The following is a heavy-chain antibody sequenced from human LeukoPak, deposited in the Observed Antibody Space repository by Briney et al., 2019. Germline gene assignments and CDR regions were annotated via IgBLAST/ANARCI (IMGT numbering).Heavy chain of an antibody. CDR3: ARDISPVRSGDWYDAFDI. CDR2: INEAGSEK. Sequence: GGSLRLSCAASGFTFSSNWMTWVRQAPGKGLEWVANINEAGSEKYYVDSVKGRFTISRDNTKNSLYLQMSSLRAEDTAVYYCARDISPVRSGDWYDAFDIWGQGTMVTVSS. CDR1: GFTFSSNW. D-gene: IGHD6-19*01. J-gene: IGHJ3*02. V-gene: IGHV3-7*01.